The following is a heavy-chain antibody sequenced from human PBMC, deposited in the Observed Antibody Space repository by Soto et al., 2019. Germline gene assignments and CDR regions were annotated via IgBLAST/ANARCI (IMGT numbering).Heavy chain of an antibody. J-gene: IGHJ4*02. V-gene: IGHV1-18*01. D-gene: IGHD3-16*01. CDR3: ARGPRRIMITFGDGATLDY. Sequence: ASVKVSCKASGYTFTSYGISWVRQAPGQGLEWMGWISAYNGNTNYAQKLQGRVTMTTDTSTSTAYMELRSLRSDDTAVYYCARGPRRIMITFGDGATLDYWGQGTLVIVSS. CDR1: GYTFTSYG. CDR2: ISAYNGNT.